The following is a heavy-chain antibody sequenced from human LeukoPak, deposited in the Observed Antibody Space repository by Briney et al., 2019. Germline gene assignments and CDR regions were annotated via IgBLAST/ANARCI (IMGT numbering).Heavy chain of an antibody. V-gene: IGHV1-69*05. CDR1: GGTFSSYA. D-gene: IGHD4-11*01. Sequence: ASVKVSCKASGGTFSSYAISWVRQAPGQGLDWMGRIIPIFGTANYAQKFQGRVTITTDESTSTAYMELSSLRSEDTAVYYCASCDCYSNYLFWYFDYWGQGTLVTVSS. CDR3: ASCDCYSNYLFWYFDY. CDR2: IIPIFGTA. J-gene: IGHJ4*02.